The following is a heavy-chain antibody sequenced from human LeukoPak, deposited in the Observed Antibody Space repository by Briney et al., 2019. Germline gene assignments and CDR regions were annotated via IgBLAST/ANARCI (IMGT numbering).Heavy chain of an antibody. J-gene: IGHJ5*01. CDR3: AKAPREYCSSTSCPNWFDS. Sequence: GGSLRLSCAASGFTFSSYAMNWVRQAPGKGLQWVSALSGSGGSTYYADPVKGRFTISRDNSKNTLYLQMSSLRAEDTAVYFCAKAPREYCSSTSCPNWFDSWGQGTLVTVPS. CDR1: GFTFSSYA. CDR2: LSGSGGST. V-gene: IGHV3-23*01. D-gene: IGHD2-2*01.